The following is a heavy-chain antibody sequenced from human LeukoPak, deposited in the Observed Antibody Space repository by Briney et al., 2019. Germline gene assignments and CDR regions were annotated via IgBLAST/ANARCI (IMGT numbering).Heavy chain of an antibody. D-gene: IGHD3-3*01. CDR3: AITRGYDFWSGYSD. CDR2: ISGSGGST. CDR1: GFTFSSYA. J-gene: IGHJ4*02. Sequence: GGSLRLSCAASGFTFSSYAMSWVRQAPGKGLEWVSAISGSGGSTYYADSVKGRFTISRDNSKNTLYLQMNSLRAEDTAVYYCAITRGYDFWSGYSDWGQGTLVTVSS. V-gene: IGHV3-23*01.